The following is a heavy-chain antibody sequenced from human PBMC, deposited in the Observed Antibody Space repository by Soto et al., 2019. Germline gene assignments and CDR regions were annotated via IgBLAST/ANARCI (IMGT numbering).Heavy chain of an antibody. J-gene: IGHJ3*02. D-gene: IGHD2-15*01. CDR2: ISGSGGST. CDR3: AKPELPRGIVVVVAGDGLYAFDI. CDR1: GFTFSSYA. V-gene: IGHV3-23*01. Sequence: GGSLRLSCAASGFTFSSYAMSWVRQAPGKGLEWVSAISGSGGSTYYADSVKGRFTISRDNSKNTLYLQMNSLRAEDTAVYYCAKPELPRGIVVVVAGDGLYAFDIWGQGTMVTVSS.